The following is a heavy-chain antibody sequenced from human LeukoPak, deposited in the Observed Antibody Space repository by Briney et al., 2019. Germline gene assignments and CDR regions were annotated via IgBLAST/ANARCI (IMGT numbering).Heavy chain of an antibody. D-gene: IGHD3-3*01. J-gene: IGHJ4*02. CDR1: GYTFTSYD. V-gene: IGHV1-8*03. CDR2: MNPNSGNT. CDR3: ARGRRDDFWGGYPY. Sequence: ASVKVSCKASGYTFTSYDINWVRQATGQGLEWMGWMNPNSGNTGYAQKFQGRVTITRNTSISTAYMELSSLRSEDTAVYYCARGRRDDFWGGYPYRGQGTLVTVSS.